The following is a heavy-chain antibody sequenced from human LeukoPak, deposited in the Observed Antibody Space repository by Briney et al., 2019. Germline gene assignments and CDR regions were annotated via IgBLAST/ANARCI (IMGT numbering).Heavy chain of an antibody. V-gene: IGHV1-2*02. CDR2: INPNSGGT. Sequence: ASVKVSCKASGYTFTGYYMHWVRQAPGQGLEWMGWINPNSGGTSYAQKFQGRVTMTRDTSTSTVYMELSSLRSEDTAVYYCARTLVGATSFDYWGQGTLVTVSS. J-gene: IGHJ4*02. D-gene: IGHD1-26*01. CDR3: ARTLVGATSFDY. CDR1: GYTFTGYY.